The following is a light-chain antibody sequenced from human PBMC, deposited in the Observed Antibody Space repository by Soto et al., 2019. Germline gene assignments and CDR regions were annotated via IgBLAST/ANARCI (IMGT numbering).Light chain of an antibody. CDR1: QSVSSN. V-gene: IGKV3-15*01. CDR2: GAS. Sequence: EIVMTQSPATLSVSPGERATLSCRASQSVSSNLAWYQQKPGQAPRLLIYGASTRATGIPARFSGRGSGTEFTLTISSLQSEDFAVYYCQQYNNWPRGTFGGGTKVEIK. J-gene: IGKJ4*01. CDR3: QQYNNWPRGT.